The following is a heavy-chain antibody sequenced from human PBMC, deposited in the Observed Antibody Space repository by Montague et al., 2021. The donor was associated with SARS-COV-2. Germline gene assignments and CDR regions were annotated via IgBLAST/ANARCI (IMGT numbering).Heavy chain of an antibody. D-gene: IGHD3-9*01. V-gene: IGHV4-59*08. Sequence: SETLSLTCTVSGGSIRSYYWSWIRQTPGKGLEWIGYIYYDGSTNYNPSLKSRVTMSVDSSKNQFSLRLNSVTAADTAVYFCARTTYFDLASIYYYVMDVWGQGTTVTVPS. J-gene: IGHJ6*02. CDR1: GGSIRSYY. CDR2: IYYDGST. CDR3: ARTTYFDLASIYYYVMDV.